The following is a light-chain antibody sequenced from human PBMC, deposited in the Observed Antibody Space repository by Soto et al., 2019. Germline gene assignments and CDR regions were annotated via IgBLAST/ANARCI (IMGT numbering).Light chain of an antibody. CDR1: QSISPY. CDR2: GAA. CDR3: QEPSTRPLT. V-gene: IGKV3-11*01. J-gene: IGKJ4*01. Sequence: EIVLSKLSGTLALSSGERADLWCRSRQSISPYSAWYQQKPGQAPRLLIYGAANRASGVPARFSGSGSGTDFTLTISSLEPEDCVGDNCQEPSTRPLTFGGRSKV.